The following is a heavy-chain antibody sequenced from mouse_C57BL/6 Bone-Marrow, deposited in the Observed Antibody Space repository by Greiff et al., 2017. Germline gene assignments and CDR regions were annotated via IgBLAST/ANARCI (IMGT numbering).Heavy chain of an antibody. CDR1: GYAFSTYW. D-gene: IGHD4-1*01. CDR3: ARDWDYFDY. J-gene: IGHJ2*01. CDR2: IYPGDGDT. V-gene: IGHV1-80*01. Sequence: LQESGAELVKPGASVKISCKVSGYAFSTYWMNWVKQRPGTGLEWIGQIYPGDGDTNYNGKFKGKATLTADKSSSTAYMHLSSLTSEDSAVDFCARDWDYFDYWGQGTTLTVSS.